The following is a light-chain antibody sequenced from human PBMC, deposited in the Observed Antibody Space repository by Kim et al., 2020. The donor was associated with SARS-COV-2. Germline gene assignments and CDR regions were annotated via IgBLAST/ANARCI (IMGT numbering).Light chain of an antibody. Sequence: QSVLTQPPSVSGAPGQRVTISCTGNSSNVGAGYDVHWYQHLPGAAPKLLLYGITYRSSGVPDRFSGSKSGTSASLAITGLQPEDEADYYCQSYDSSLTGPVFGGGTKVTVL. J-gene: IGLJ2*01. CDR1: SSNVGAGYD. CDR2: GIT. V-gene: IGLV1-40*01. CDR3: QSYDSSLTGPV.